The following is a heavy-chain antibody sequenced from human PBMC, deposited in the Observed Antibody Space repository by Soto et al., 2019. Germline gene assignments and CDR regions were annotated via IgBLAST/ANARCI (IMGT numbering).Heavy chain of an antibody. D-gene: IGHD5-12*01. V-gene: IGHV4-59*08. CDR3: ARHTPNIVATTSFDY. J-gene: IGHJ4*02. CDR2: IYYSGST. Sequence: QVQLQESGPGLVKPSETLSLTCTVSGGSISSYYWSWIRQPPGKGLERIGYIYYSGSTNYNPSLKSRVTISVDTSKNQFSLKLSSVTAADTAVYYCARHTPNIVATTSFDYWGQGTLVTVSS. CDR1: GGSISSYY.